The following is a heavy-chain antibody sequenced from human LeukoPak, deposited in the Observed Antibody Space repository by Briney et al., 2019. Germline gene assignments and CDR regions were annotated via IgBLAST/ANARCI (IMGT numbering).Heavy chain of an antibody. D-gene: IGHD3-22*01. J-gene: IGHJ6*02. CDR1: GFTFSSYA. CDR2: ISYDGSNK. CDR3: ARAFYDSRGYGMDV. V-gene: IGHV3-30*04. Sequence: PGRSLRLSCAASGFTFSSYAMHWVRQAPGKGLEWVAVISYDGSNKYYADSVKGRFTISRDNSKNTLYLQMNSLRAEDTAVYYCARAFYDSRGYGMDVWGQGTTVTVSS.